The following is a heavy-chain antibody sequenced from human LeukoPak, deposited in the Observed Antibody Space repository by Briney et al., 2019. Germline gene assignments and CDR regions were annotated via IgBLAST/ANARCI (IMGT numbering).Heavy chain of an antibody. CDR2: IYYSGST. CDR3: ARETPVRPFDY. J-gene: IGHJ4*02. D-gene: IGHD2-8*01. Sequence: PSETLSLTCTVSGGSISSYYWSWIRQPPGKGLEWIGYIYYSGSTNYNPSLKSRVTISVDKSKNQFSLKLSSVTAADTAVYYCARETPVRPFDYWGQGTLVTVSS. CDR1: GGSISSYY. V-gene: IGHV4-59*12.